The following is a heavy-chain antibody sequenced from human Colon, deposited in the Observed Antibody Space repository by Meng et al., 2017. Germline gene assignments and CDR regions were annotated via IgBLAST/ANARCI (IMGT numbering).Heavy chain of an antibody. CDR2: ISYDGSNK. D-gene: IGHD3-22*01. V-gene: IGHV3-30*04. CDR1: GFTFSSYA. Sequence: GESLKISCAASGFTFSSYAMHLVREAPGKGLEWVSVISYDGSNKYYADYVKGRFTISRDNSKNTLYLQMNSLRAEDRAVYYCARGLGVGYYYDSSGYYYSYWGQGTLVTVSS. CDR3: ARGLGVGYYYDSSGYYYSY. J-gene: IGHJ4*02.